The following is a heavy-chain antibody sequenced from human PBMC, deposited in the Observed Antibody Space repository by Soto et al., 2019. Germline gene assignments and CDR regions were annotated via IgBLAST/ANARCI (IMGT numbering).Heavy chain of an antibody. Sequence: GGSLRLSCAASGFTFDDYTMHWVRQAPGKGLEWVSLISWDGGSTYYADSVKGRFTISRDNSKNSLYLQMNSLRTEDTALYYRAKASGSSWYEPIFDYWGQGTLVTVSS. CDR2: ISWDGGST. J-gene: IGHJ4*02. D-gene: IGHD6-13*01. CDR3: AKASGSSWYEPIFDY. V-gene: IGHV3-43*01. CDR1: GFTFDDYT.